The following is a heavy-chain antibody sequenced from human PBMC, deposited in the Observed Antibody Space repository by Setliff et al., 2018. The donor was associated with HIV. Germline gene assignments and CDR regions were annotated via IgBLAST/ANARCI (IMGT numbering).Heavy chain of an antibody. CDR1: GYSFINYG. D-gene: IGHD1-26*01. CDR2: ISAYNGNT. CDR3: ARARLQGIVTAVGPRDNCLDP. V-gene: IGHV1-18*01. Sequence: ASVKVSCKASGYSFINYGISWVRQAPGQGLEWMGWISAYNGNTDYAPRLLGRVTMTTDTSTSTAYMELRSLSSGDTAVYYCARARLQGIVTAVGPRDNCLDPWGQGTRVTVS. J-gene: IGHJ5*02.